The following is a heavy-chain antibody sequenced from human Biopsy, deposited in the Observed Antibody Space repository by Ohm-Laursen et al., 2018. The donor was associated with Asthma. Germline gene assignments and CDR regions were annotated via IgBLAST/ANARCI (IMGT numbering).Heavy chain of an antibody. CDR1: GFTFSSSA. V-gene: IGHV3-23*01. CDR2: ITGSGGTT. J-gene: IGHJ6*02. Sequence: SLRLSCAASGFTFSSSAMSWVRQAPGKGLERVSAITGSGGTTYYADSVRGRFTISRDNVRNRLHLQMSSLRPDDSAAYHCAKDRFDNSVTSKYYYYGIDVWGQGTTVTVSS. D-gene: IGHD3-16*01. CDR3: AKDRFDNSVTSKYYYYGIDV.